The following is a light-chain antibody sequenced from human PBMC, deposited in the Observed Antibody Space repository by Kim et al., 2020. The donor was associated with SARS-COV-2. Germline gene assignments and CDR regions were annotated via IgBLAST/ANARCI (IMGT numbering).Light chain of an antibody. CDR3: QQRSSWPGAYS. J-gene: IGKJ2*03. CDR1: QSVSSY. CDR2: DAS. V-gene: IGKV3-11*01. Sequence: SPGERATLSCRASQSVSSYLAWYQQKPGQAPRLLIYDASNRATGIPARFSGSGSGTDFTLTISSLEPEDFAVYYCQQRSSWPGAYSFGQGTKLEI.